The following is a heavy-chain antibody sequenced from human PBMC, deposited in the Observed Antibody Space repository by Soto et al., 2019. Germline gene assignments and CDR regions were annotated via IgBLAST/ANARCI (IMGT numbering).Heavy chain of an antibody. CDR3: LNIPHY. V-gene: IGHV1-69*02. CDR2: IIPILGIA. CDR1: GYTFTSYY. J-gene: IGHJ4*02. Sequence: SVKVSCKASGYTFTSYYMHWVRQAPGQGLEWMGRIIPILGIANYAQKFQGRVTITADKSTGTAYIELSSLRSEDTAVYYCLNIPHYWGQGTLVTVS.